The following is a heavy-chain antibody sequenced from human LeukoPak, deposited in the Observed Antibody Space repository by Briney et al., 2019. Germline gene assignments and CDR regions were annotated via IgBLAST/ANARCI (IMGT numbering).Heavy chain of an antibody. J-gene: IGHJ6*02. V-gene: IGHV3-48*04. D-gene: IGHD3-3*01. CDR3: ARVGYYDFWSGPGYGMDV. CDR2: ISSSSSTI. Sequence: GGSLRLSCAASGFTFSSYGMHWVRQAPGKGLEWVSYISSSSSTIYYADSVKGRFTISRDIAKNSLYLQMNSLRAEDTAVYFCARVGYYDFWSGPGYGMDVWAQGTTVTVSS. CDR1: GFTFSSYG.